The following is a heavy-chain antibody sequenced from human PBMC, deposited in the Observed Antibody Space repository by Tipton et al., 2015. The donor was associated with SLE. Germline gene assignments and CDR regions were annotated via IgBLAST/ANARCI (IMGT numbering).Heavy chain of an antibody. CDR3: AREGYGDTGYFDL. D-gene: IGHD4-17*01. Sequence: TLSLTCAVSGYSISSGYYWSWIRQPPGKGLEWIGYIYYSGSTNYNPSLKSRVTISVDTSKDQFSLKLSSVTAADTAVYYCAREGYGDTGYFDLWGRGTLVTVSS. J-gene: IGHJ2*01. V-gene: IGHV4-61*01. CDR1: GYSISSGYY. CDR2: IYYSGST.